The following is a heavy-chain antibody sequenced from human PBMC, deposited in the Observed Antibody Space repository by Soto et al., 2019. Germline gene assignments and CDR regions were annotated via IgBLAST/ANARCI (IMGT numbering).Heavy chain of an antibody. V-gene: IGHV3-7*01. CDR2: VKQDGSEE. CDR1: GYSIRTYW. J-gene: IGHJ4*02. D-gene: IGHD5-18*01. Sequence: GGSLRLSCAASGYSIRTYWMSWVRQAPGKGLEWVANVKQDGSEEYYVDSVRGRFTISRDNAKNSLYLQMNSLRAEDTAVYYCAALDSAMIKTAGFWGQGTLVTVSS. CDR3: AALDSAMIKTAGF.